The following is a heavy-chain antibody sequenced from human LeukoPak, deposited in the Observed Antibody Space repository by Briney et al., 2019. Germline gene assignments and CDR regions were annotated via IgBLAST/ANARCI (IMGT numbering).Heavy chain of an antibody. D-gene: IGHD2-2*01. CDR2: INPNSGGT. J-gene: IGHJ4*02. Sequence: ASVKVSCKASGYTFTTYYMHWVRQAPGQGLEWMGWINPNSGGTNYAQKFQGRVTMTRDTSISTAYMELSRLRSDDTAVYYCARDRVVVPAAFDYWGQGTLVTVSS. V-gene: IGHV1-2*02. CDR1: GYTFTTYY. CDR3: ARDRVVVPAAFDY.